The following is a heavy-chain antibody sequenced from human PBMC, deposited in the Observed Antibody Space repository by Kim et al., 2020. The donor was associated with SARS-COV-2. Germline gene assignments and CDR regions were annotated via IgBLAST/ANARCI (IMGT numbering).Heavy chain of an antibody. J-gene: IGHJ6*02. CDR3: AGGKDVDSGRYGGMDV. D-gene: IGHD3-10*01. CDR2: INHSDSA. CDR1: GGSFNGYY. V-gene: IGHV4-34*01. Sequence: SETLSLTCTVYGGSFNGYYWCWICKPQGPGKEWNGEINHSDSANSNYSLKRRIIITVDMSTTKYYLRLSLVTATATAVSYCAGGKDVDSGRYGGMDVLG.